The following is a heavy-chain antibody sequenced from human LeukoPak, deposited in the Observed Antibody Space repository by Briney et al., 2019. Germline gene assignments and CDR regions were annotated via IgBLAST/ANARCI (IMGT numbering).Heavy chain of an antibody. CDR1: GYTFTGYY. J-gene: IGHJ5*02. Sequence: ASVKVSCKASGYTFTGYYMHWVRQAPGQGLEWMGWISAYNGNTNYAQKLQGRVTMTTDTSTSTAYMELRSLRSDDTAVYYCARDDYGSGRSGPWGQGTLVTVSS. D-gene: IGHD3-10*01. CDR2: ISAYNGNT. V-gene: IGHV1-18*04. CDR3: ARDDYGSGRSGP.